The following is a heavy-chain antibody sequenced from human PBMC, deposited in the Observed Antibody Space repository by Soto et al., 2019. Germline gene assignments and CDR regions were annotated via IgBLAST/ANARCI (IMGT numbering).Heavy chain of an antibody. D-gene: IGHD2-15*01. CDR2: INPNSGGT. CDR3: AGGGVAAFPGDAFDI. J-gene: IGHJ3*02. CDR1: GYTFTGYY. Sequence: QVQLVQSGAEVKKPGASVKVSCKASGYTFTGYYMHWVRQAPGQGLEWMGWINPNSGGTNYAQKFPGWVTMTRDTSRSTAYWGVSGRRSADPAVYYGAGGGVAAFPGDAFDIWGQGTMVTVSS. V-gene: IGHV1-2*04.